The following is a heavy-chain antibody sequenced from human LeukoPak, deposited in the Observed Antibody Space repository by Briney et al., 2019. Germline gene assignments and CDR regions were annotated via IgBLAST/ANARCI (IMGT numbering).Heavy chain of an antibody. CDR2: IRSKANSYAT. Sequence: GGSLRLSCAASGFTFSGSAMHWVRQASGKGLEWVGRIRSKANSYATAYAASVKGRFTISRDDSKNTAYLQMNSLRAEDTAVYYCARDSQAVAGTSPVDYWGQGTLVTVSS. J-gene: IGHJ4*02. D-gene: IGHD6-19*01. CDR3: ARDSQAVAGTSPVDY. V-gene: IGHV3-73*01. CDR1: GFTFSGSA.